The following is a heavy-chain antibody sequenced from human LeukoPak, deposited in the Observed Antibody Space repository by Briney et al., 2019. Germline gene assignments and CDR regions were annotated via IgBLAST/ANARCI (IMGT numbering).Heavy chain of an antibody. CDR1: GGSFSGYY. V-gene: IGHV4-34*01. CDR3: ARAATSLTIFGVVIGRHYYYMDV. Sequence: KPSETLSLTCAVYGGSFSGYYWSWIRQPPGKGLEWIGEINHSGSTNYNPSLKSRVTISVDTSKNQFSLKLSSVTAAGTAVYYCARAATSLTIFGVVIGRHYYYMDVWGKRTTVTVSS. D-gene: IGHD3-3*01. J-gene: IGHJ6*03. CDR2: INHSGST.